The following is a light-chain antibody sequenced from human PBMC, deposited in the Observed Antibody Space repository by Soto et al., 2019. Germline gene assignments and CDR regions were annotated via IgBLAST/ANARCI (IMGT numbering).Light chain of an antibody. CDR1: QSLLYSDGNTY. CDR2: KVS. V-gene: IGKV2-30*01. CDR3: MQGSHWPPWT. Sequence: VVMTQSPLSLPVTLGQPASISCRSSQSLLYSDGNTYLSWFHQRPGQSPRRLIYKVSIRDSGVPERLSGSGSGTDFTLRINRVEAEDVGFYYCMQGSHWPPWTFGQGTRVEIK. J-gene: IGKJ1*01.